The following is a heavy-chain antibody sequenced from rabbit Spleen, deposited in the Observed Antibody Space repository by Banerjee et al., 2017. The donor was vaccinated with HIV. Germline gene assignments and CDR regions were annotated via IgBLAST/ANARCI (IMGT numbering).Heavy chain of an antibody. CDR3: ARDTGSSFSSYGMDL. J-gene: IGHJ6*01. V-gene: IGHV1S40*01. CDR2: IAGSGSGFA. Sequence: QSLGESGGDLVKPGASLTLTCTASGFSFSSSDYMCWVRQAPGKGLEWISCIAGSGSGFAYSATWAKGRFTCSKTSSTTVTLQMTSLTVADTATYFCARDTGSSFSSYGMDLWGPGTLFTVS. CDR1: GFSFSSSDY. D-gene: IGHD8-1*01.